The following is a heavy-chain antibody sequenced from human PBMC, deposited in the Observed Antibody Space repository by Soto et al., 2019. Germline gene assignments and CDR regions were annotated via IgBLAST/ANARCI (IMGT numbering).Heavy chain of an antibody. D-gene: IGHD4-17*01. CDR2: IYYSGST. V-gene: IGHV4-61*01. J-gene: IGHJ4*02. CDR3: VRVGRLTYGDYGGVGY. CDR1: GGSVSSGSYY. Sequence: SETLSLTCTVSGGSVSSGSYYWSWIRQPPGKGLEWIGYIYYSGSTNYNPSLKSRVTISVDTSKNQFSLKLSSVTAADTAVYYCVRVGRLTYGDYGGVGYWGQGTLVTVSS.